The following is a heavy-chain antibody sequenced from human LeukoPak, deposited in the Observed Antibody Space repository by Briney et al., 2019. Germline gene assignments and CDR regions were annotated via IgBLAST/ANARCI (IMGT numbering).Heavy chain of an antibody. J-gene: IGHJ5*02. V-gene: IGHV4-61*02. CDR1: GGSISSGSFY. CDR2: IYSSGST. CDR3: ARDQGTVIVPTAIGWFDP. D-gene: IGHD2-2*02. Sequence: SETLSLTCTVSGGSISSGSFYWSWIRQPAGKGLEWIGCIYSSGSTNYNPSLKSTVTISVDTSKNQFSLQLRPVTAADTAVYYCARDQGTVIVPTAIGWFDPWGQGTLVTVSS.